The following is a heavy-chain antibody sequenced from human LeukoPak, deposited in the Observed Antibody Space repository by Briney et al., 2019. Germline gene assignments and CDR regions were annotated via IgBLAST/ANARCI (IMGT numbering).Heavy chain of an antibody. CDR2: IYPGNSDI. Sequence: GESLKISCKGSGYSFINYWIGWVRQMPDKGLERMGIIYPGNSDIRYSPSFQGQVTISVDKSINTAYLQWTSLKASDTAIYYCTTGRFCSGGSCSSSFDFWGQGTLLTVPS. J-gene: IGHJ4*02. D-gene: IGHD2-15*01. V-gene: IGHV5-51*01. CDR3: TTGRFCSGGSCSSSFDF. CDR1: GYSFINYW.